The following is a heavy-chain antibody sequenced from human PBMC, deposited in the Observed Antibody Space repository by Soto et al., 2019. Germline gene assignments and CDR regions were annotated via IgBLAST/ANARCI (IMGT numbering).Heavy chain of an antibody. V-gene: IGHV3-30-3*01. Sequence: QVQLVESGGGVVQPGRSLRLSCAASGFTFSSYAMHWVRQAPGKGLEWVAVISYDGSNKYYADPVKGRFTISRDNSKNTLYLQMNSLRAEDTAVYYCARDTADCPIWGQGTMVTVSS. CDR3: ARDTADCPI. CDR2: ISYDGSNK. J-gene: IGHJ3*02. D-gene: IGHD2-15*01. CDR1: GFTFSSYA.